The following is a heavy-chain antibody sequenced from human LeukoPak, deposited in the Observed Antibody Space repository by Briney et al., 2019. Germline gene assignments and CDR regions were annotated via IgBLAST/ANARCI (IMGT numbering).Heavy chain of an antibody. CDR2: IYYSGST. CDR1: GGSISSYY. Sequence: SETLSLTCTVSGGSISSYYWSWIRQPAGKGLEWIGSIYYSGSTYYNPSLKSRVTISVDTSKNQFSLKLSSVTAADTAVYYCAGRIAVAGTSYFDYWGQGTLVTVSS. J-gene: IGHJ4*02. CDR3: AGRIAVAGTSYFDY. V-gene: IGHV4-59*05. D-gene: IGHD6-19*01.